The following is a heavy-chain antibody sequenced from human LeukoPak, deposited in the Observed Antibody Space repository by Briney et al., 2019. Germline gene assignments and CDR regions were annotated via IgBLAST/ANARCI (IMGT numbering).Heavy chain of an antibody. CDR2: TSNGGVTT. Sequence: PGGSLRLSCAASGFTFSTYAMTWVRLAPGKGLEWVSVTSNGGVTTYYADPVKGRFPISRDNSKNTPYLQMNSLRAEDTAVYYCAKEKGITMVRGVIHYYGMDVWGQGTTVTVSS. CDR3: AKEKGITMVRGVIHYYGMDV. D-gene: IGHD3-10*01. CDR1: GFTFSTYA. J-gene: IGHJ6*02. V-gene: IGHV3-23*01.